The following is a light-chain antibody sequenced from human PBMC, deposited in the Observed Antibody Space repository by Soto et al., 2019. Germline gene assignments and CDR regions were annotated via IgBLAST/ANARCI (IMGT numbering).Light chain of an antibody. CDR3: CSYAGSYTFGV. CDR1: SRDVGTYTL. J-gene: IGLJ3*02. V-gene: IGLV2-23*03. CDR2: EGS. Sequence: QSVLTQPASVSGSPGQSITISCTGTSRDVGTYTLVSWYQHYPGKAPKLIIYEGSKRPSGVSNRFSASKTGRTASLTISGLQPEDEADYYCCSYAGSYTFGVFGGGTKLTVL.